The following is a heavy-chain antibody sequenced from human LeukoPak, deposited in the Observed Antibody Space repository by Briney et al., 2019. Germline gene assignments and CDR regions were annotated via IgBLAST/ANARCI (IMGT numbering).Heavy chain of an antibody. D-gene: IGHD1-26*01. J-gene: IGHJ5*02. CDR3: ARESYNWFDP. Sequence: GGSLRLSCAASGFTFSSYAMSWVRQAPGKGLEWVSYISSSGSTIYYADSVKGRFTISRDNAKNSLYLQMNSLRAEDTAVYYCARESYNWFDPWGQGTLVTVSS. CDR2: ISSSGSTI. V-gene: IGHV3-48*04. CDR1: GFTFSSYA.